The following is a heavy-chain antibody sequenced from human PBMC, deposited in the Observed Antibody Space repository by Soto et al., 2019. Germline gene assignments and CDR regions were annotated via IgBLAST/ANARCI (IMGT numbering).Heavy chain of an antibody. CDR2: ISYSGST. D-gene: IGHD3-3*01. J-gene: IGHJ6*02. CDR3: ARTSLTIFGPSNNYYGMDV. Sequence: PSETLSLTCTVSGGSISSGEYYWTWIRQPPGKGLEWIGYISYSGSTHYSPSLKSRVSITVDTSKNQFSLNLASVSAEDTAVYYCARTSLTIFGPSNNYYGMDVWGQGTTVTVSS. CDR1: GGSISSGEYY. V-gene: IGHV4-30-4*01.